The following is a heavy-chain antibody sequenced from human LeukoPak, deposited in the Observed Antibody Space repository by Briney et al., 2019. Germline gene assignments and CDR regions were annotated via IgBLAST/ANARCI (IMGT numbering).Heavy chain of an antibody. Sequence: PGGPLRLSCAASGFTFSTYWIASVRQAPGTGLELVASIMEDGSQTDYLDSVKGRFDISRDNAKNSLYLQMNRLRVEDTAVYYCARYFNSNGYSSLRGDYWGQGTLVTVSS. J-gene: IGHJ4*02. CDR1: GFTFSTYW. V-gene: IGHV3-7*01. CDR3: ARYFNSNGYSSLRGDY. D-gene: IGHD3-22*01. CDR2: IMEDGSQT.